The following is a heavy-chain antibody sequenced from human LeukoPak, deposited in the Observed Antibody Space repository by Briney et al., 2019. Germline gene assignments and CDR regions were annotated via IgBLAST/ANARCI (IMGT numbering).Heavy chain of an antibody. CDR1: GFTFSTYG. J-gene: IGHJ6*02. CDR3: ASPFGGYDFSYYYGMDV. V-gene: IGHV3-33*08. CDR2: IWYDGSNK. Sequence: PGGSLRLSCAASGFTFSTYGMYWVRQAPGKGMEGVALIWYDGSNKYSTDSVSGRLTISRDNSKNTQYLLMNSLRAKDTAVYFCASPFGGYDFSYYYGMDVWGQGTMVTVSS. D-gene: IGHD5-12*01.